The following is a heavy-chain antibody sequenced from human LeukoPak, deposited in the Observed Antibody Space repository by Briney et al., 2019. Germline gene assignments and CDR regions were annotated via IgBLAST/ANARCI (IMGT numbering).Heavy chain of an antibody. Sequence: SETLSLTCTVSGGSISSYYWSWIRQPPGKGLEWIGYIYYSGSTNYNPSLKSRVTISVDTSKNQFSLKLSSVTAADTAVYYCARDSKIVVVPAATRPYWYFDLWGRGTLVTVSS. CDR1: GGSISSYY. V-gene: IGHV4-59*12. J-gene: IGHJ2*01. CDR3: ARDSKIVVVPAATRPYWYFDL. CDR2: IYYSGST. D-gene: IGHD2-2*01.